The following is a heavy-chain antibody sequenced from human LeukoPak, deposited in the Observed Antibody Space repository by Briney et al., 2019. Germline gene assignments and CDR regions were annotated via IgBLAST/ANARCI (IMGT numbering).Heavy chain of an antibody. CDR3: ARATVVTPSDY. V-gene: IGHV3-30*03. D-gene: IGHD4-23*01. CDR1: GFTFSSYG. CDR2: ISYGGSNK. J-gene: IGHJ4*02. Sequence: GGSLRLSCAASGFTFSSYGMHWVRQAPGKGLEWVAVISYGGSNKYYADSVKGRFTISRDNSKNTLYLQMNSLRAEDTAVYYCARATVVTPSDYWGQGTLVTVSS.